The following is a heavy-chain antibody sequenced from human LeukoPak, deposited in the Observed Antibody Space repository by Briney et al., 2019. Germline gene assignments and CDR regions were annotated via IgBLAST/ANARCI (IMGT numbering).Heavy chain of an antibody. CDR2: ITPYNGDT. D-gene: IGHD1-26*01. Sequence: ASVKVSCKASGYTFITYGITWVRQAPGQGLEWMGWITPYNGDTNYAQNLQDRVTMTTDTSTSTAYMELRSLRSDDTAVYFCARVAGVSYNYFDSWRRGTLVTVSS. J-gene: IGHJ4*02. CDR3: ARVAGVSYNYFDS. V-gene: IGHV1-18*01. CDR1: GYTFITYG.